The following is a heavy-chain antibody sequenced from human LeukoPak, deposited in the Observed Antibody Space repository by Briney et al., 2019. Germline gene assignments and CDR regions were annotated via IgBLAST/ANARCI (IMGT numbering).Heavy chain of an antibody. CDR1: GYTFTSYY. CDR2: INPSGGST. Sequence: ASVKVSCKASGYTFTSYYMHWVRQAPGQGLEWMGIINPSGGSTSYAQKFQGRVTMTRDTSTSTVYMELSSLRSEDTAVYYCARRVSYCSSTSCYFDYWGQGTLVTVSS. CDR3: ARRVSYCSSTSCYFDY. J-gene: IGHJ4*02. V-gene: IGHV1-46*01. D-gene: IGHD2-2*01.